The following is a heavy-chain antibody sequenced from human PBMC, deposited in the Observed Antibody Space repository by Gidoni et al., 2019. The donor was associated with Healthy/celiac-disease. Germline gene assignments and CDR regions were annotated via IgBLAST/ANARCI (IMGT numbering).Heavy chain of an antibody. CDR1: GGTFSSSA. Sequence: QVQLVQSGAEVKKPGSSVKVSCKASGGTFSSSAISWVRQAPGQGLEWMGRIIPILGIANYAQKFQGRVTITADKSTSTAYMELSSLRSEDTAVYYCASSWQLEEVYYFDYWGQGTLVTVSS. D-gene: IGHD6-6*01. J-gene: IGHJ4*02. CDR2: IIPILGIA. V-gene: IGHV1-69*04. CDR3: ASSWQLEEVYYFDY.